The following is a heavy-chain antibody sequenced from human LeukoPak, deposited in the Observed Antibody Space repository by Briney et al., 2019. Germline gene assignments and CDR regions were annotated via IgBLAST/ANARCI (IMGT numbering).Heavy chain of an antibody. V-gene: IGHV5-51*01. D-gene: IGHD4/OR15-4a*01. Sequence: GESLKISCKGSGYSFTSYWIGLVREMPGKGLEWMGIIYPGDSDTRYSPSFPGQVTISADKSISTAYLQWSSLKASDTAMYYCARLRDYGRPHAFDIWGQGTMVTVSS. CDR1: GYSFTSYW. CDR3: ARLRDYGRPHAFDI. J-gene: IGHJ3*02. CDR2: IYPGDSDT.